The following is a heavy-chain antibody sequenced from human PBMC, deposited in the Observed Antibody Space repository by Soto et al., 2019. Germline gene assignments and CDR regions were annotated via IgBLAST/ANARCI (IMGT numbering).Heavy chain of an antibody. V-gene: IGHV4-59*01. CDR3: ARVWVYSGYDPLYYFDY. J-gene: IGHJ4*02. D-gene: IGHD5-12*01. CDR2: IYYSGST. Sequence: PSETLSLTCTVSGGSISSYYWSWIRQPPGKGLEWIGYIYYSGSTNYNPSLKSQVTISVDTSKNQFSLKLSSVTAADTAVYYCARVWVYSGYDPLYYFDYWGQGTLVTVSS. CDR1: GGSISSYY.